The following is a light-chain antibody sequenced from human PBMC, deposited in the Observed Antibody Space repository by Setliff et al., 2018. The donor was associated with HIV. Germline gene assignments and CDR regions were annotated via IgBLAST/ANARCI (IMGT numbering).Light chain of an antibody. Sequence: QSALAQPRSVSGSPGQSVTISCTGTNTNVGRYNYVYWYQQHPGKAPKVIIYDVNKRPSGVPDRFSGSKSANTASLIISALQPEDEADYYCCSYAGSYTFVTFGGGTKGTVL. CDR2: DVN. CDR1: NTNVGRYNY. J-gene: IGLJ2*01. CDR3: CSYAGSYTFVT. V-gene: IGLV2-11*01.